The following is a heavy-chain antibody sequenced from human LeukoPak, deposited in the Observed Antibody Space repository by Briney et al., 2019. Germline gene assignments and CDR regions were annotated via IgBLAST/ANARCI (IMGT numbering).Heavy chain of an antibody. CDR1: GFTFSTYS. CDR3: ARAGYYGSGSYIYYYGMEV. V-gene: IGHV3-21*01. J-gene: IGHJ6*02. CDR2: ISSSSSYI. D-gene: IGHD3-10*01. Sequence: PGGSLRLSCAASGFTFSTYSMNWVRQAPGKGLEWVSSISSSSSYIYYADSVKGRFTISRDNAKNSLYLQMNSLRAEDTAVYYCARAGYYGSGSYIYYYGMEVWGQGTTVTVSS.